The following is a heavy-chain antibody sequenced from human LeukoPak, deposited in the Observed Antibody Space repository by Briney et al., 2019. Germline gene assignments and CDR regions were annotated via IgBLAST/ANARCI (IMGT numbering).Heavy chain of an antibody. Sequence: SETLSLTCIVSGGSISSHYWSWIRQPPGKGLEWIGYIYYSGSTKYNPSLKSRVTISVDTSKNQFSLKLTSVTAADMAVYYCARADYGDYDWFDPWGQGTLVTVSS. V-gene: IGHV4-59*11. J-gene: IGHJ5*02. CDR3: ARADYGDYDWFDP. CDR1: GGSISSHY. D-gene: IGHD4-17*01. CDR2: IYYSGST.